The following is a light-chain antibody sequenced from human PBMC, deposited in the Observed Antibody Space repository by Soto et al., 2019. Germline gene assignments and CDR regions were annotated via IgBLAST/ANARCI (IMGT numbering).Light chain of an antibody. J-gene: IGKJ1*01. Sequence: DTQMTQSPSYLSASVGDRISITCRASQTASNYVNWYQQKPGKAPTLLISSTSTLQSGVSSRFRGSGSGTDFTLTITSLQPEDFAIYYCQQTYTTPLTFGQGTKVAIK. CDR2: STS. CDR3: QQTYTTPLT. V-gene: IGKV1-39*01. CDR1: QTASNY.